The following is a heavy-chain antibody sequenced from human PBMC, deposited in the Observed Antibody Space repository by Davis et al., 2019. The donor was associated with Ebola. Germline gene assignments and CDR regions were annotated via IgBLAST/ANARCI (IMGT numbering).Heavy chain of an antibody. Sequence: AASVKVSCKASGYTFTSYAMHWVRQAPGQRLEWMGWINAGNGNTKYSQKFQGRVTITRDTSASTAYMELSSLRSEDTAVYYCARERFYDILTGYYSGLSTLGEFDYWGQGTLVTVSS. CDR3: ARERFYDILTGYYSGLSTLGEFDY. J-gene: IGHJ4*02. CDR2: INAGNGNT. D-gene: IGHD3-9*01. V-gene: IGHV1-3*01. CDR1: GYTFTSYA.